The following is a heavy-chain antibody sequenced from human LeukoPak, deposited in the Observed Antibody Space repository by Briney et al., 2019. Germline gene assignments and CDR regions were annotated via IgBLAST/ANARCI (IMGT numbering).Heavy chain of an antibody. D-gene: IGHD3-9*01. CDR3: ARSGGLRYFDWLLHNFDY. Sequence: ASVKVSCKASGCTFTSYGISWVRQAPGQGLEWMGWISAYNGNTNYAQKLQGRVTMTTDTSTSTAYMELRSLRSDDTAVYYCARSGGLRYFDWLLHNFDYWGQGTLVTVSS. CDR1: GCTFTSYG. J-gene: IGHJ4*02. V-gene: IGHV1-18*01. CDR2: ISAYNGNT.